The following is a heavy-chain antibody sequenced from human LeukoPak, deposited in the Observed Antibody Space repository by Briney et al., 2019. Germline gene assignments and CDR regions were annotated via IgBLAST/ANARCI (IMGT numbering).Heavy chain of an antibody. CDR1: GFTFNSYW. V-gene: IGHV3-7*01. CDR2: IKEDGSEK. D-gene: IGHD2-2*01. CDR3: ARGVPVPAGIDC. Sequence: DPGGSLRLSCAASGFTFNSYWMTWVRQAPGKGLEWVANIKEDGSEKYYVDSVKGRFTISRDNAKNSLYLQMISLRAEDTAVYYCARGVPVPAGIDCWGQGTLVTVSS. J-gene: IGHJ4*02.